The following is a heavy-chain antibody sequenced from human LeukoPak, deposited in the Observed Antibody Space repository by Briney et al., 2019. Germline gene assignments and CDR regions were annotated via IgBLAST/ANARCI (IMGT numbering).Heavy chain of an antibody. D-gene: IGHD6-19*01. CDR2: ISSSGSTI. J-gene: IGHJ4*02. Sequence: PGGSLRLSCAASGFTFSSYEMNWVRQAPGKGLEWVSYISSSGSTIYYADSVKGRFTISRDNAKNSLYLQMNSLRAEDTAVYYCARAGSGWLPPEYFDYWGQGTLVTVSS. CDR3: ARAGSGWLPPEYFDY. CDR1: GFTFSSYE. V-gene: IGHV3-48*03.